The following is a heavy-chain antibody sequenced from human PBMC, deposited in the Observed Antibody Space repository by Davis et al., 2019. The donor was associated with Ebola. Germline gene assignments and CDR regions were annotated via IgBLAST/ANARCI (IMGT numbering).Heavy chain of an antibody. J-gene: IGHJ3*01. V-gene: IGHV5-51*01. CDR3: ASLRRTITGMDDGFDL. CDR1: ENTFTTYW. Sequence: GESLKISCKDSENTFTTYWIGWVRQMPGKGLEWMGLIYTGDSDTRYSPSFRVQVTISADKSTRTAYLQWGSLKASDTAMYYCASLRRTITGMDDGFDLWGQGTMVTVSS. CDR2: IYTGDSDT. D-gene: IGHD1-20*01.